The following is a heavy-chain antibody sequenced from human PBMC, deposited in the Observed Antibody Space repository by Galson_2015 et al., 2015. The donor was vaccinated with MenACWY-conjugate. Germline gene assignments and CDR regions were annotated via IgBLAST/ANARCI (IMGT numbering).Heavy chain of an antibody. D-gene: IGHD2-15*01. Sequence: ETLSLTCTVSGDSISRNDFYCGWFRQPPGKELEWIENIHYSGGTYHNPSLKSQITASVDTSTNQFSLNLASVTAADTALYSCARRRPRDIGGGFDIWGQGTLVTVSS. CDR3: ARRRPRDIGGGFDI. CDR1: GDSISRNDFY. CDR2: IHYSGGT. V-gene: IGHV4-39*01. J-gene: IGHJ3*02.